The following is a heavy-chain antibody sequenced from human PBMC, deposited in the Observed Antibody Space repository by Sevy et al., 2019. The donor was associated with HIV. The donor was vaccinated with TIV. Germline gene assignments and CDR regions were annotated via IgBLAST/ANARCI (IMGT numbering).Heavy chain of an antibody. D-gene: IGHD3-10*01. J-gene: IGHJ4*02. CDR3: AGFGESESGY. Sequence: SETLSLTCAVYGGSFSSYYWTWVRQPPGKGLEWIGEITHRGTTNYNPSLKSRVTISVDTSKNRFSLRLRSVTAADTAVYYCAGFGESESGYWGQGSLVTVSS. V-gene: IGHV4-34*01. CDR2: ITHRGTT. CDR1: GGSFSSYY.